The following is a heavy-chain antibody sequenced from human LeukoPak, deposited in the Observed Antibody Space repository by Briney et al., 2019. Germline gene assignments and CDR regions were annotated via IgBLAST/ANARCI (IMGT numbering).Heavy chain of an antibody. D-gene: IGHD2-2*01. CDR3: ARGVVPAANNNWFDP. V-gene: IGHV4-59*01. Sequence: SETLSLTCTVSGGSMSTYYWSWIRQPPGNGLEWIGSIFYSGSTNYNPSLKSRVTISVDTSKNQFSLKMNSVTAADTAVYYCARGVVPAANNNWFDPWGQGTLVTVSS. J-gene: IGHJ5*02. CDR1: GGSMSTYY. CDR2: IFYSGST.